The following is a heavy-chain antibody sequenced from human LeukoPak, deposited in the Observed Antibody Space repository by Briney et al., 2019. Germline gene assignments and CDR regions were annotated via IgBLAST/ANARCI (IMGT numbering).Heavy chain of an antibody. CDR1: GFTFSSYE. CDR3: AIGWQLDRFDY. D-gene: IGHD6-6*01. Sequence: PGGSLRLSCAASGFTFSSYETNWVRQAPGKGLEWVSYISSSGSTIYYADSVKGRFTISRDNAQNSLYLQMNSLRAEDTAVYYCAIGWQLDRFDYWGQGTLVTVSS. V-gene: IGHV3-48*03. CDR2: ISSSGSTI. J-gene: IGHJ4*02.